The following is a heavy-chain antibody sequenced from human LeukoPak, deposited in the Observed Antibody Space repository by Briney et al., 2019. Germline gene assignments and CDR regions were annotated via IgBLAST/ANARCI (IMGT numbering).Heavy chain of an antibody. V-gene: IGHV4-34*01. D-gene: IGHD3-10*01. CDR1: GGSFSGYY. CDR2: INHSGST. CDR3: ARGPMVRGVIITYNWFDP. J-gene: IGHJ5*02. Sequence: SQTLSLTCAVYGGSFSGYYWSWIRQPPGKGLEWIGEINHSGSTNYNPSLKRRVTISVDTSKNQFSLKLSSVTAADTAVYYCARGPMVRGVIITYNWFDPWGQGTLVTVSS.